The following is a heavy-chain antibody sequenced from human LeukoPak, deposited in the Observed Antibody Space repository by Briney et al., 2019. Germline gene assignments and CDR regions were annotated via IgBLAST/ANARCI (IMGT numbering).Heavy chain of an antibody. CDR1: GGSISSYY. V-gene: IGHV4-4*07. D-gene: IGHD3-10*01. J-gene: IGHJ6*03. CDR2: IYTSGST. CDR3: ARWAMVRGVIKTSYYYYYYMDV. Sequence: PSETLSLTCTVSGGSISSYYWSWIRQPAGKGLEWIGRIYTSGSTNYNPSLKSRVTMSVDTSKNQFSLKLSSVTAADTAVYYCARWAMVRGVIKTSYYYYYYMDVWGKGTTVTVSS.